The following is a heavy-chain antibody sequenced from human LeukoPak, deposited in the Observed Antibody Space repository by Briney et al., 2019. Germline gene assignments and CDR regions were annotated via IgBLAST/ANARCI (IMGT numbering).Heavy chain of an antibody. CDR2: IRYDGSNK. V-gene: IGHV3-30*02. D-gene: IGHD3-10*01. Sequence: GGSPRLSCAASGFTFSSYAMHWVRQAPGKGLEWVAFIRYDGSNKYYADSVKGRFTISRDNSKNTLYLQMNSLRAEDTAVYYCAKEGVYGSGSYTEYSVDYWGQGTLVTVSS. CDR3: AKEGVYGSGSYTEYSVDY. J-gene: IGHJ4*02. CDR1: GFTFSSYA.